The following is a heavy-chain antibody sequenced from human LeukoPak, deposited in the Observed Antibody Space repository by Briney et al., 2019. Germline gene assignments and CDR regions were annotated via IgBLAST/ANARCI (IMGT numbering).Heavy chain of an antibody. D-gene: IGHD3-16*01. J-gene: IGHJ4*02. CDR2: ISAYNGNT. V-gene: IGHV1-18*01. Sequence: ASVKVSCKAAGYTFANYGISWVRQAPGQGLEWMGWISAYNGNTNYAQKLQGRVTMTTDTSTSTAYMELSSLRSEDTAVYYCARDGVGAGVFDYWGQGTLVTVSS. CDR3: ARDGVGAGVFDY. CDR1: GYTFANYG.